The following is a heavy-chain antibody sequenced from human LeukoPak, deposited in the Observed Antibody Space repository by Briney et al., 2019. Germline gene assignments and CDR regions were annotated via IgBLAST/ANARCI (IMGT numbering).Heavy chain of an antibody. V-gene: IGHV3-48*04. CDR2: ISSSSSTI. J-gene: IGHJ4*02. CDR1: GFTFSSYS. CDR3: ARGVGSCSGGSCYIDS. D-gene: IGHD2-15*01. Sequence: GGSLRLSCAASGFTFSSYSMNWVRQAPGKGLEWVSYISSSSSTIYYADSVKGRFTISRDNAKNSLYLQMNSLRAEDTAVYYCARGVGSCSGGSCYIDSWGQGTLVAVSS.